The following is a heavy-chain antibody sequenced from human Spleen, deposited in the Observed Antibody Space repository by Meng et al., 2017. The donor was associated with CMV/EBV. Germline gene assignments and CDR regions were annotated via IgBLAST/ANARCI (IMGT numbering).Heavy chain of an antibody. J-gene: IGHJ5*02. CDR2: IYYGGRT. CDR1: SSTCY. D-gene: IGHD2-2*01. Sequence: SSTCYWGWIRQPPGKGLEWIGNIYYGGRTYYNPSLKSRVTISVDTSKNQFSLRLNSVTAADTAVYYCARDPGTHCIGTSCSSDWFDPWGQGTLVTVSS. V-gene: IGHV4-39*07. CDR3: ARDPGTHCIGTSCSSDWFDP.